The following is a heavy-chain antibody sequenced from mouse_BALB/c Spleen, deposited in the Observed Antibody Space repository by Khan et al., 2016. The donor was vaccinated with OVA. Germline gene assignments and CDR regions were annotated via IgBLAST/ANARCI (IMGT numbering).Heavy chain of an antibody. CDR1: GYTFTRYW. J-gene: IGHJ2*01. CDR2: IFPGDDDT. D-gene: IGHD1-1*02. V-gene: IGHV1-87*01. Sequence: IQLQQSGAELARPGTSVKLSCKASGYTFTRYWMQWIKQRPGQGLEWMGAIFPGDDDTRYTQNFKVKATLTSDKSSSTAYMQLTSLASEDSEVYYCASHYGHHIDYWGPGTTRTVSS. CDR3: ASHYGHHIDY.